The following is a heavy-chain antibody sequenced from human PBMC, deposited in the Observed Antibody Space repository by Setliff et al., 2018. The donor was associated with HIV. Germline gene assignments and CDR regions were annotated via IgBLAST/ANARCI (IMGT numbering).Heavy chain of an antibody. D-gene: IGHD1-20*01. CDR2: ISSSSSYI. J-gene: IGHJ6*03. Sequence: LRLSCAASGFNFSTYSMNWVRQAPGKGLEWVSSISSSSSYIHYADSVKGRFTISRDNAKNSLYLQVNSLRAEDTAVYYCARDYAYDWNAVMDAWGKGTTVTVSS. CDR3: ARDYAYDWNAVMDA. CDR1: GFNFSTYS. V-gene: IGHV3-21*01.